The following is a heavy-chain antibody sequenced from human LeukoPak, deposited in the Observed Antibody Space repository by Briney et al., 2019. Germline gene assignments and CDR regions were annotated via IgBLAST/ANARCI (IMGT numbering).Heavy chain of an antibody. CDR3: ARVDYDYVWGSYPHFDY. V-gene: IGHV1-2*02. CDR2: INPNSGGT. D-gene: IGHD3-16*02. Sequence: ASVKVSCKASGYTFTGYYIHWVRQAPGQGLEWMGWINPNSGGTNYAQKFQGRVTMTRDTSISTAYMELSRLRSDDTAVYYCARVDYDYVWGSYPHFDYWGQGTLVTVSS. CDR1: GYTFTGYY. J-gene: IGHJ4*02.